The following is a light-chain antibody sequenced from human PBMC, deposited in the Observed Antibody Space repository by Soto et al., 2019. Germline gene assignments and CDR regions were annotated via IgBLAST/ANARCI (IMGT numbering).Light chain of an antibody. Sequence: QSVLTQPPSVSEAPGQRVTISCTGSSSNIGAGYEAHWYQQVPGTAPKLLIYENNNRPSGVPDRFSGSKSGTSASLAITGGQAEDEAEYYCQSYDSSLSGYVFGTGTKLTVL. V-gene: IGLV1-40*01. CDR1: SSNIGAGYE. J-gene: IGLJ1*01. CDR2: ENN. CDR3: QSYDSSLSGYV.